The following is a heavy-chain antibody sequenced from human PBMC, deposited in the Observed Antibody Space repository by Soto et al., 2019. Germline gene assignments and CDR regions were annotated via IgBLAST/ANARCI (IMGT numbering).Heavy chain of an antibody. CDR2: ISYSVST. D-gene: IGHD5-18*01. J-gene: IGHJ4*02. CDR1: DGFIRSYS. Sequence: SETISLNCTVFDGFIRSYSWTWIRQRPGKGLEWLGYISYSVSTFYTPARKSRDTISIHTSKSQFSLQLTSETAADTAVYYCARRAADTAMVDSCGQGTLVTVSS. V-gene: IGHV4-59*01. CDR3: ARRAADTAMVDS.